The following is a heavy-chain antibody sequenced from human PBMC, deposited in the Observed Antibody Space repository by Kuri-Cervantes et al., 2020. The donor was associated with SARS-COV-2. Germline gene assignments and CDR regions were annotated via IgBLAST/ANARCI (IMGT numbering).Heavy chain of an antibody. J-gene: IGHJ6*03. CDR3: ARAGGGDAHYYYYMDV. CDR1: GGTFSSYA. D-gene: IGHD4-17*01. Sequence: SVKVSCKASGGTFSSYAISWVRQAPGQGLEWMGGIIPIFGTANYAQKFQGRVTITADESTSTAYMELSSLRSEDTAVYYCARAGGGDAHYYYYMDVWGKGTTVTVSS. V-gene: IGHV1-69*13. CDR2: IIPIFGTA.